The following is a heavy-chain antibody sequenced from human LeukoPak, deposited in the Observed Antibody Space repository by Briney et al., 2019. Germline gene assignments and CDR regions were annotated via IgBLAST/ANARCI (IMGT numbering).Heavy chain of an antibody. D-gene: IGHD6-19*01. CDR1: GFTFSSYA. Sequence: GGSLRLSCAASGFTFSSYAMSWVRQAPGKGLEWVSAISGSGGSTYYADSVKGRFTISRDNSKNALYLQMNSLRAEDTAVYYCANRIAVAGTVYWGQGTLVTVSS. CDR2: ISGSGGST. V-gene: IGHV3-23*01. J-gene: IGHJ4*02. CDR3: ANRIAVAGTVY.